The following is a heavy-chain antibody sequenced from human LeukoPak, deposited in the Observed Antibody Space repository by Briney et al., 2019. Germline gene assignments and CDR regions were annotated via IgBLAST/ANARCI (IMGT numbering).Heavy chain of an antibody. Sequence: GGSLRLSCAASGFTFSSYSMNWVRQAPGKGLEWVSFISSSSSYIYYADSVKGRFTISRDNAKNSLYLQMNSLRAEDTAVYYCATEVVPGRKYYYGVDVWGQGTTVTVSS. CDR3: ATEVVPGRKYYYGVDV. J-gene: IGHJ6*02. D-gene: IGHD2-2*01. V-gene: IGHV3-21*01. CDR1: GFTFSSYS. CDR2: ISSSSSYI.